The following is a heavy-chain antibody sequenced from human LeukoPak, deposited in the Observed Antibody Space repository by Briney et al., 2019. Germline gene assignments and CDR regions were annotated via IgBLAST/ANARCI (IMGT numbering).Heavy chain of an antibody. J-gene: IGHJ5*02. D-gene: IGHD2-8*01. Sequence: GAAVKVSCKASGYIFTSYGISWVRQAPGQGLEWMGWISTNKGNTNYAQRLQGRVTMTTDTSTSTAYMELRSLRSDDTAIYYCVRDIQWRFDPWGQGNLVTVSS. CDR2: ISTNKGNT. V-gene: IGHV1-18*01. CDR3: VRDIQWRFDP. CDR1: GYIFTSYG.